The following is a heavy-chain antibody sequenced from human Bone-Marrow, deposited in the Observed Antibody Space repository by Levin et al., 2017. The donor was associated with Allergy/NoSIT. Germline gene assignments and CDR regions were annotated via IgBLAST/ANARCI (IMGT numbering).Heavy chain of an antibody. CDR3: ARGVGLSTWYDF. V-gene: IGHV4-31*03. J-gene: IGHJ5*01. CDR2: IYNSRGT. D-gene: IGHD1-26*01. CDR1: GASITTGGYF. Sequence: SETLSLTCSISGASITTGGYFWSWLRQHPGKGLEWIGYIYNSRGTDYNPSLKSRVTISGDTSKNQFSLNLTSVTAADTAIFYCARGVGLSTWYDFWGQGILVTVSS.